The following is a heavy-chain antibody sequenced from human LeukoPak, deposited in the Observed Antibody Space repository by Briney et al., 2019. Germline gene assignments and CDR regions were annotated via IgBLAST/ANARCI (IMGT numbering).Heavy chain of an antibody. CDR3: VRLCDGSFDFDY. Sequence: GGSLRLSCAASGFTFSSYGMHWVRQAPGKGLEWVAVIWYDGSNKYYADSVKGRFTISRDNSKNTLYLQMNSLRAEDTAVCYCVRLCDGSFDFDYWGQGTLVTVSS. D-gene: IGHD2-15*01. CDR2: IWYDGSNK. CDR1: GFTFSSYG. J-gene: IGHJ4*02. V-gene: IGHV3-33*01.